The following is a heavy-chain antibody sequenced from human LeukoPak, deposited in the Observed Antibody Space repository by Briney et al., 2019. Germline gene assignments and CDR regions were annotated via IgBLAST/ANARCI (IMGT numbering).Heavy chain of an antibody. Sequence: PGRSLRLSCAAAGFTFSHYGMHWVRQAPGKGLEWVAVIWSDGTNQYYADSVKGRFTISRDDSGNTVYLQMNCLRPEDTGVYYCAKDAQRGFDYSNSLESWGQGTPVTVST. CDR1: GFTFSHYG. V-gene: IGHV3-33*06. CDR3: AKDAQRGFDYSNSLES. J-gene: IGHJ5*01. CDR2: IWSDGTNQ. D-gene: IGHD4-11*01.